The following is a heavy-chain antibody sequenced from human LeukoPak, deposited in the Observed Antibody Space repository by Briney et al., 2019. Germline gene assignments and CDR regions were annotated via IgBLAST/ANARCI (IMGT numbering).Heavy chain of an antibody. CDR1: GFTVSSNS. J-gene: IGHJ4*02. CDR3: SRDGGRNNDY. Sequence: AGGSLRLSCTVSGFTVSSNSMTWARQAPGKGLEWVANIKEDGSEIRYVESVKGRFTISRDNAKNSLFLQMDSLRVEDTAVYYCSRDGGRNNDYWGQGTLVTVSS. D-gene: IGHD3-3*01. CDR2: IKEDGSEI. V-gene: IGHV3-7*01.